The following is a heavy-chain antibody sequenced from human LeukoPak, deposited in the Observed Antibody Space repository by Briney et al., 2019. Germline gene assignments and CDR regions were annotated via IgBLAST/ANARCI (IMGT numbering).Heavy chain of an antibody. Sequence: GGSLRLSCAASGFTFTTYWMSWVRQAPGKGLEWVANIKEDGGEKYYVDSVKGRFTISRDNAKNSLYLQTNSLRAEDTAVYYCASPSSGEDFDYWGQGTLVTVSS. CDR3: ASPSSGEDFDY. CDR2: IKEDGGEK. V-gene: IGHV3-7*05. D-gene: IGHD7-27*01. CDR1: GFTFTTYW. J-gene: IGHJ4*02.